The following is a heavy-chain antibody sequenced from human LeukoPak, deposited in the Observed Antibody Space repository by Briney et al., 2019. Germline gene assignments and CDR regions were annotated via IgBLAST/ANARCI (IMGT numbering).Heavy chain of an antibody. CDR1: GASISSDTYY. V-gene: IGHV4-31*03. CDR2: IHYTGST. CDR3: AREGLGTAMEY. Sequence: PSETLSLTCTVSGASISSDTYYWSWIRQHPGKGPEWIGYIHYTGSTYYNPSLESRVTMSVYRSENQFSLNLSAVSAADTAVYYCAREGLGTAMEYWGQGKLVFVSS. J-gene: IGHJ4*02. D-gene: IGHD2-21*02.